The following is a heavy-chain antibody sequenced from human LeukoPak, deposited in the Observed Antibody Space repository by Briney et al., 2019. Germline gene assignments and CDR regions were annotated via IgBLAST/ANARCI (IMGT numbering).Heavy chain of an antibody. CDR3: AKVAATVTTDAFDI. J-gene: IGHJ3*02. V-gene: IGHV3-9*01. CDR2: ISWNSGSI. Sequence: GGSLRLACAASGFTFDYYAMHWVRQAPGKGLEWVSGISWNSGSIGYADSVKGRFTISRDNAKNSLYLQMNSLRAEDTALYYCAKVAATVTTDAFDIWGQGTMVTVSS. CDR1: GFTFDYYA. D-gene: IGHD4-17*01.